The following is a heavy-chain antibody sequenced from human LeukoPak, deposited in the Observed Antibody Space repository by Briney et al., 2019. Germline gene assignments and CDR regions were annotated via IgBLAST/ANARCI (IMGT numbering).Heavy chain of an antibody. D-gene: IGHD6-6*01. V-gene: IGHV4-59*01. CDR3: ARAPESIAAHPFDY. CDR2: IYYSGST. CDR1: GGSISSYY. Sequence: PSETLCLTCTVSGGSISSYYWSWIRQPPGKGLEWIGYIYYSGSTNYNPSLKSRVTISVDTSKNQFSLKLSSVTAADTAVYYCARAPESIAAHPFDYWGQGTLVTVSS. J-gene: IGHJ4*02.